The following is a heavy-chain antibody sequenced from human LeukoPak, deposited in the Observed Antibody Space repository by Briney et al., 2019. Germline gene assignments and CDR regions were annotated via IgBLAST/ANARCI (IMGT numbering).Heavy chain of an antibody. D-gene: IGHD4-23*01. CDR3: ARGLSRWSTPTSSYYYRMDV. V-gene: IGHV1-69*01. J-gene: IGHJ6*02. CDR2: IIPIFNTI. Sequence: SVRVSWKASGGTLSTYSISWVRQAPGQGLEWMGGIIPIFNTINYAQRFQGRVTLTADESTNTAYMELSSLRSEDAAVYYCARGLSRWSTPTSSYYYRMDVWGQGTTVAVSS. CDR1: GGTLSTYS.